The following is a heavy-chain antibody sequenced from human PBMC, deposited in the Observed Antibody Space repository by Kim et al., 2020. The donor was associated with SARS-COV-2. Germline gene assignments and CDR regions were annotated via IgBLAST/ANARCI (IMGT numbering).Heavy chain of an antibody. Sequence: ADSVKGRFTISRDNAKNSLYLQMNILGAEDTALYYCAKDMGGDYADGMDVWGQGTTVTVSS. CDR3: AKDMGGDYADGMDV. V-gene: IGHV3-9*01. D-gene: IGHD4-17*01. J-gene: IGHJ6*02.